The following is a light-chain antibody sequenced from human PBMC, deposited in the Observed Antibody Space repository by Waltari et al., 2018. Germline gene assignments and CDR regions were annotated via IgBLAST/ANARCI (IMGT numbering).Light chain of an antibody. CDR1: QFISNS. CDR2: AAS. V-gene: IGKV1-17*01. J-gene: IGKJ2*03. Sequence: IQMTQSPSSLSPSVGDRFTIPCRESQFISNSLNWFQQKPGNPPKRLIYAASSLGSGVPSRFSGSGSGKEFTLTISSLQPEDFASYYCLQYNSKPYSFGQGTKIEIK. CDR3: LQYNSKPYS.